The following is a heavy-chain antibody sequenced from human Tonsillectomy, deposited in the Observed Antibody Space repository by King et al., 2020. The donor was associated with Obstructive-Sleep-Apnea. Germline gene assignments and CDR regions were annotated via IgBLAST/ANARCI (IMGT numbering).Heavy chain of an antibody. Sequence: EVQLVESGGVVVQPGGSLRLSCAASGFTFDYYAMHWVRQAPGEGLEWVSLISWDGGSSYYGDSVKGRFTISRDNSKNSLYLQMNSLRVEDTALYYCAKEGSGYYSGFDYWGQGTLVTVSS. J-gene: IGHJ4*02. CDR3: AKEGSGYYSGFDY. V-gene: IGHV3-43D*03. CDR1: GFTFDYYA. CDR2: ISWDGGSS. D-gene: IGHD3-22*01.